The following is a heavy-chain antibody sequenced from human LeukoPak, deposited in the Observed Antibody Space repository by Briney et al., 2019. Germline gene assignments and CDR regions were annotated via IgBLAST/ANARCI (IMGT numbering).Heavy chain of an antibody. D-gene: IGHD2-8*02. V-gene: IGHV4-34*01. CDR3: ARYWALRYFDY. CDR1: GGSFSGYY. CDR2: INHSGST. Sequence: PSETLSLTCAVYGGSFSGYYWSWIRQPPGKGLEWIGEINHSGSTNYNPSLKSRVTISVDTSKNQFSLKLSSVTAADTAVYYCARYWALRYFDYWGQGTLVTVSS. J-gene: IGHJ4*02.